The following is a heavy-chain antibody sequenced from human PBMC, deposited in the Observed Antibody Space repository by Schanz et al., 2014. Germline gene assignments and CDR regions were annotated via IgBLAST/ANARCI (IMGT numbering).Heavy chain of an antibody. D-gene: IGHD2-2*01. CDR3: ARGRVVPAAPEFDY. CDR2: IYYSGST. J-gene: IGHJ4*02. V-gene: IGHV4-59*01. CDR1: SASIRTYY. Sequence: QVQLQESGPGLVKPSETLSLTCTVSSASIRTYYWSWIRQPPGKGLEWIGYIYYSGSTTYNPSLKSRVTISVDTSKKQFSLNLISVTAADTAVYYCARGRVVPAAPEFDYWGQGILVTVSS.